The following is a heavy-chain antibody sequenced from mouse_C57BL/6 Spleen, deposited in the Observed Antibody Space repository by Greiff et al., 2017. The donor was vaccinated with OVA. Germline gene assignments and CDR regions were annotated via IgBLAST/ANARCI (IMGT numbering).Heavy chain of an antibody. J-gene: IGHJ2*01. CDR1: GYTFTSYW. Sequence: VQLQQPGAALVMPGASVKLSCKASGYTFTSYWMHWVKPRPGQGLEWIGEFDPSDSYTNYNQKFKGKSTLTVDKSSSTAYMQLSSLTSEDSAVYYCARKKVGYFDYWGQGTTLTVSS. V-gene: IGHV1-69*01. CDR3: ARKKVGYFDY. CDR2: FDPSDSYT. D-gene: IGHD1-3*01.